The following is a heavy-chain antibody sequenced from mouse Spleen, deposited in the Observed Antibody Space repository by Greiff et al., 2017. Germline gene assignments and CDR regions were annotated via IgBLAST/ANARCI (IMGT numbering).Heavy chain of an antibody. Sequence: QVQLKQSGPELVKPGASVKISCKASGYSFTSYYIHWVKQRPGQGLEWIGWIYPGSGNTKYNEKFKGKATLTADTSSSTAYMQLSSLTSEDSAVYYCARGYDGFAYWGQGTLVTVSA. CDR3: ARGYDGFAY. D-gene: IGHD2-14*01. CDR2: IYPGSGNT. CDR1: GYSFTSYY. V-gene: IGHV1-66*01. J-gene: IGHJ3*01.